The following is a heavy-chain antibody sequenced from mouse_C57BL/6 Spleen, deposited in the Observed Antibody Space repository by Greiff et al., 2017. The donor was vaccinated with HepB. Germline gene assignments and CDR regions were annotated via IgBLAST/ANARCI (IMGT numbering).Heavy chain of an antibody. Sequence: VKLMESGAELARPGASVKMSCKASGYTFTSYTMHWVKQRPGQGLEWIGYINPSSGYTKYNQKFKDKATLTADKSSSTAYMQLSSLTSEDSAVYYCARGGFITTVVASDGDYWGQGTTLTVSS. CDR2: INPSSGYT. J-gene: IGHJ2*01. CDR1: GYTFTSYT. V-gene: IGHV1-4*01. CDR3: ARGGFITTVVASDGDY. D-gene: IGHD1-1*01.